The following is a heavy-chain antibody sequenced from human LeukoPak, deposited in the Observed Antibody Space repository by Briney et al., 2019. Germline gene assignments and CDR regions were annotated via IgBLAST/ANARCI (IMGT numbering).Heavy chain of an antibody. Sequence: SETLFLTCTVSSGSITSSSYYWVWIRQPPGKGLEWIGSMYHNGSTYYNPSLKSRVTISVDTSKNQFSLKLTSVTAADTAVYYCARHPSGRMWLQQGGWFDPWGQGTLVTVSS. V-gene: IGHV4-39*01. CDR3: ARHPSGRMWLQQGGWFDP. CDR1: SGSITSSSYY. J-gene: IGHJ5*02. CDR2: MYHNGST. D-gene: IGHD5-24*01.